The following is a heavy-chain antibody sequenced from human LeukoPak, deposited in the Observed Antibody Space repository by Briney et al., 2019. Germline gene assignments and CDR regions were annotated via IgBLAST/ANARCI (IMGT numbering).Heavy chain of an antibody. CDR2: INPNSGGT. CDR1: GYTFTSYD. D-gene: IGHD3-10*01. Sequence: ASVKVSCKASGYTFTSYDINWVRQATGQGLEWMGWINPNSGGTNYAQKFQGRVTMTRDTSISTAYMELSRLRSDDTAVYYCARDGTTYYYGSGSYYYMDVWGKGTTVTVSS. J-gene: IGHJ6*03. V-gene: IGHV1-2*02. CDR3: ARDGTTYYYGSGSYYYMDV.